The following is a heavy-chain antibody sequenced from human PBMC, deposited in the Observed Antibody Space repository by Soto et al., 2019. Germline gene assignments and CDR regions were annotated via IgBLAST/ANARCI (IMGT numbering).Heavy chain of an antibody. CDR1: GFTFISYT. J-gene: IGHJ4*02. CDR3: ARDQAPDY. Sequence: VGSLRISCAASGFTFISYTMNWVRQAPGKGLEWISSISSGSSYIYYAGSVKGRFTISRDNAKNSLYLQMSSLRAEDTAVYYCARDQAPDYWGQGTLVTVSS. CDR2: ISSGSSYI. V-gene: IGHV3-21*01.